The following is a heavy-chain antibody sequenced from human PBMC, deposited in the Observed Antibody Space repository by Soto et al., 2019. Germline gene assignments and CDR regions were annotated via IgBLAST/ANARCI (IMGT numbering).Heavy chain of an antibody. Sequence: EVLLLDSGGGLVQPGGSLRLSCAASGFTFSNYAMTWVRQAPGKGPEWISTVNNGGGGTYYADSVKGRFTISRDNSKNTLYLQVTSLRAEDTAVYYCAKERLGRGIDYWGRGSLVTASS. CDR1: GFTFSNYA. CDR2: VNNGGGGT. V-gene: IGHV3-23*01. CDR3: AKERLGRGIDY. J-gene: IGHJ4*02. D-gene: IGHD3-10*01.